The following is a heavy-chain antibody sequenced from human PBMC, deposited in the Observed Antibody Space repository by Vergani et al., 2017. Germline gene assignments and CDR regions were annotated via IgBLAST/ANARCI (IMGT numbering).Heavy chain of an antibody. J-gene: IGHJ4*02. Sequence: QVQLKESGPGLVKPSHTLSLTCSVSGDSISSGDDYWNWIRQHPGKGLEWIGYSYSTGSTHQNPYLRRRMNMSVDTSKNQFSLKLNSVTAADTAMYYCARMGGYXEGDAFRIGYFDAWGPGILVTVSS. CDR1: GDSISSGDDY. D-gene: IGHD5-12*01. V-gene: IGHV4-31*03. CDR2: SYSTGST. CDR3: ARMGGYXEGDAFRIGYFDA.